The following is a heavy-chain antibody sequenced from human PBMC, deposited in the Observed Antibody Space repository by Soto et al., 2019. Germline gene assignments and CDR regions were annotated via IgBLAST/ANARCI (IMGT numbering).Heavy chain of an antibody. CDR1: GFTFSSYS. Sequence: PGGSLRLSCAASGFTFSSYSMNWVRQAPGKGLEWVSAISGSGGSTYYADSVEGRFTISRDNSKNTLYLQMNSLRAEDTAVYYCAKESDYYDPQGSFDYWGQGTLVTVSS. D-gene: IGHD3-22*01. CDR2: ISGSGGST. V-gene: IGHV3-23*01. J-gene: IGHJ4*02. CDR3: AKESDYYDPQGSFDY.